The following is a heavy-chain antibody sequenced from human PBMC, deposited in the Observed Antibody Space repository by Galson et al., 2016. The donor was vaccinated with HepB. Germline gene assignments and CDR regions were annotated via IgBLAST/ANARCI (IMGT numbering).Heavy chain of an antibody. CDR2: IHYDGAT. CDR3: ARVPCTSTTCNDDASDI. J-gene: IGHJ3*02. D-gene: IGHD2-2*01. V-gene: IGHV4-39*07. CDR1: GGSISTYDRY. Sequence: SETLSLTCTVSGGSISTYDRYWTWIRQPPGAGLEWIGSIHYDGATWYKPSLKSRITISVDTSKNQFSLRLSSVTAADTAVYFCARVPCTSTTCNDDASDIWGQGKMVTVSS.